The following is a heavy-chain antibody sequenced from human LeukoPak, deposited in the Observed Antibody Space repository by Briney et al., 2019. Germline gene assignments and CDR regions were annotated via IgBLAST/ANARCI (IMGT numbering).Heavy chain of an antibody. CDR3: ARGGDPYYYYYGMDV. CDR1: GGSISSYY. CDR2: IYYSGST. Sequence: SETLSLTCTVSGGSISSYYWSWIRQPPGKGLEWIGYIYYSGSTNYNPSLKSRVTISVDTSKNQFSLKLSSVTAADTAVYYCARGGDPYYYYYGMDVWGQGTTVTVSS. J-gene: IGHJ6*02. V-gene: IGHV4-59*01.